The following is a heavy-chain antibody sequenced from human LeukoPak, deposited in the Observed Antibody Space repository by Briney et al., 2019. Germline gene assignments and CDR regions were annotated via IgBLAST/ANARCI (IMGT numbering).Heavy chain of an antibody. J-gene: IGHJ4*02. D-gene: IGHD3-22*01. Sequence: GESLKISFKGSGYSFTNYWISWVRPMPGKGLEWMGKIDPSDSYTNYSPPFQGHVTISADKSISTAYLQWSSLQASDTAMYYCARHEYYYDSSGYKGVDYWGQGTPVTVSS. CDR3: ARHEYYYDSSGYKGVDY. CDR1: GYSFTNYW. V-gene: IGHV5-10-1*01. CDR2: IDPSDSYT.